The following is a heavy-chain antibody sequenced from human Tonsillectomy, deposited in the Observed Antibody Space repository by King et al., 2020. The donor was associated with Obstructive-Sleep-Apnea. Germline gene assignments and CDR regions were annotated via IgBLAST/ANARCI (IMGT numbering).Heavy chain of an antibody. J-gene: IGHJ4*02. CDR1: GGSISSSSYY. CDR3: ARLSPEHYGDSQTEYQYYDY. CDR2: IYYSGST. Sequence: QLQESGPGLVKPSETLSLTCTVSGGSISSSSYYWGWIRQPPGKGLEWIGSIYYSGSTYYNPSLKSRVTISVDTSKNQFSLKLSSVTAADTAVYYCARLSPEHYGDSQTEYQYYDYWGQGTLVTVSS. V-gene: IGHV4-39*07. D-gene: IGHD4-17*01.